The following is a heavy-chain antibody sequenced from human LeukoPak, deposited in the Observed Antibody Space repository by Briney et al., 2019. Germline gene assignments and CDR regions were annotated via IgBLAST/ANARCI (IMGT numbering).Heavy chain of an antibody. CDR3: AKVPRGSYYYFDY. D-gene: IGHD1-26*01. CDR2: ISGSAHKI. J-gene: IGHJ4*02. Sequence: GSLRLSCVASGITFSNYAVSWVRQAPEKGLDWVSVISGSAHKIRYADSVKGRFTISRDNSKNTLYLQMNSLRAEDTAAYYCAKVPRGSYYYFDYWGQGTLVTVSS. V-gene: IGHV3-23*01. CDR1: GITFSNYA.